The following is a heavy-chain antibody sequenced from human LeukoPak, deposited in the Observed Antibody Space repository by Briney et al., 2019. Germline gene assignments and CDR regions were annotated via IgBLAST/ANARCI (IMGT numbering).Heavy chain of an antibody. J-gene: IGHJ4*02. D-gene: IGHD3-22*01. CDR1: GFIFSDYY. CDR3: ARVWYDSSGYYDY. V-gene: IGHV3-11*01. Sequence: GGSLRLSCTASGFIFSDYYMSWIRQAPGKGLEWVTYISTSGSTIYYADSVRGRFTISRDNAKNPLYPQMNSLRAEDTAVYYCARVWYDSSGYYDYWGQGTLVTVSS. CDR2: ISTSGSTI.